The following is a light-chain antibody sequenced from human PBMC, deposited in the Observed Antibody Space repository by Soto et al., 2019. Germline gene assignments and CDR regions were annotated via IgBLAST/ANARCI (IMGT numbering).Light chain of an antibody. CDR2: AAS. Sequence: EIVMTQSPATLSVSPVERATLSCRASQSVGSNLAWYQQKAGQAPRLLIYAASARATGIPDRFSGSGSGTDFTLNISRLEPEDFAVYYCQLYGRSPTWTFGQGTKVDIK. CDR3: QLYGRSPTWT. V-gene: IGKV3-20*01. J-gene: IGKJ1*01. CDR1: QSVGSN.